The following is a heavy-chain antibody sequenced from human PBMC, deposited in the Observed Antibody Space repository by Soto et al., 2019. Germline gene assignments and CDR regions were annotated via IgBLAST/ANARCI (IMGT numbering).Heavy chain of an antibody. D-gene: IGHD2-21*01. J-gene: IGHJ4*02. CDR3: AKGAPWGIYPLYFDY. CDR2: ISGSGGST. Sequence: EVQLLESGGGLVQPGGSLRLSCAASGFTFSSYAMSWVRQAPGKGLEWVSAISGSGGSTYYADSVKGRFTISRDNSKNTLYLPMNRMRAEDTAVYYCAKGAPWGIYPLYFDYWGQGTLVTVSS. CDR1: GFTFSSYA. V-gene: IGHV3-23*01.